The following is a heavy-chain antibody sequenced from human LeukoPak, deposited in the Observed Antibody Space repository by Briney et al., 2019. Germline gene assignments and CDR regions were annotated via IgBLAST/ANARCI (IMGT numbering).Heavy chain of an antibody. CDR3: ARDLKGVTIFGGTYYYYGMDV. CDR1: GYTFTSYD. D-gene: IGHD3-3*01. Sequence: ASVKVSCKASGYTFTSYDINWVRQATGQGLEWMGWMNPNSGNTGYAQKFQGRVTMTRNTSISTAYMELSSLRSEDTAVYYCARDLKGVTIFGGTYYYYGMDVWGQGTTVTVSS. CDR2: MNPNSGNT. V-gene: IGHV1-8*01. J-gene: IGHJ6*02.